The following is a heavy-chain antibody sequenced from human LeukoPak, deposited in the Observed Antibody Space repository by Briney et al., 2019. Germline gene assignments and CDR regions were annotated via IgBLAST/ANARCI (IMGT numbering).Heavy chain of an antibody. Sequence: GASVKVSCKASGYTFTSYAMHWVRQAPGQRLEWMGWINAGNGNTKYSQKFQGRVTITRDTSASTAYMELSSLRSEDTAVYYCARFTRAVAGNWFDPWGQGTLVTVSS. CDR3: ARFTRAVAGNWFDP. D-gene: IGHD6-19*01. J-gene: IGHJ5*02. CDR2: INAGNGNT. CDR1: GYTFTSYA. V-gene: IGHV1-3*01.